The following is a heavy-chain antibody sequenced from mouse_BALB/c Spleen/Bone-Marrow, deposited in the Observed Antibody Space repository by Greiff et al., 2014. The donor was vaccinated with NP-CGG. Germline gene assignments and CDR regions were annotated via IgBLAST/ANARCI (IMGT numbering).Heavy chain of an antibody. CDR3: ARGGTTATWYFDV. CDR1: GFNIKDTY. Sequence: VQLQQSGAELVKPGASVKLCCTASGFNIKDTYMHWVKQRPEQGLEWIGRIDPANGNTKYDPKFQGKATITADTSSNTAYLQLSSLTSEDTAVYYCARGGTTATWYFDVWGAGTTVTVSS. J-gene: IGHJ1*01. V-gene: IGHV14-3*02. CDR2: IDPANGNT. D-gene: IGHD1-2*01.